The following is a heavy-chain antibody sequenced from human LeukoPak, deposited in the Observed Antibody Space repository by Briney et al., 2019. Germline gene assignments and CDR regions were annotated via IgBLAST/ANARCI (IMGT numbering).Heavy chain of an antibody. J-gene: IGHJ4*02. D-gene: IGHD2-21*02. CDR2: MNPNSGNT. V-gene: IGHV1-8*01. CDR3: ARESAYCGGDCYLMAYY. CDR1: GYTFTSYD. Sequence: ASVKVSCKASGYTFTSYDINWVRQATGQGLEWMGWMNPNSGNTGYAQKFQGRVTITADESTSTAYMELSSLRSEDTAVYYCARESAYCGGDCYLMAYYWGQGTLVTVSS.